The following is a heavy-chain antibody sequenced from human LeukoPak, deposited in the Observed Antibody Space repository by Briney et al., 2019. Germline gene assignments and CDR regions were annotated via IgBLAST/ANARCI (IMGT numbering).Heavy chain of an antibody. D-gene: IGHD2-15*01. J-gene: IGHJ5*02. V-gene: IGHV4-4*07. Sequence: PSETLSLTCTVSGGSISSHYWSLIRQPAGKGLEWIGRIYRTGSTSYNPSLKSRVTMSVDTSKNQLSLKLSSVTAADTAVYYCAREGLEDCSGASCYFLFDPWGQGTLVTVSS. CDR2: IYRTGST. CDR1: GGSISSHY. CDR3: AREGLEDCSGASCYFLFDP.